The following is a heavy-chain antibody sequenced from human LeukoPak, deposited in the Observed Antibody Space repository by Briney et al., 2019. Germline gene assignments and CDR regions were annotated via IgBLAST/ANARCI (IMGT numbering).Heavy chain of an antibody. CDR1: GFTFSSYS. Sequence: GGSLRLSCAASGFTFSSYSMNWVRQAPGKGLEWVSSISSSSSYIYYADSVKGRFTISRDNAKNSLYLQMNSLRAEDTAVYYCARDGEMVYAHIYYYYGMDVWGQGTTVTVSS. V-gene: IGHV3-21*01. J-gene: IGHJ6*02. CDR2: ISSSSSYI. CDR3: ARDGEMVYAHIYYYYGMDV. D-gene: IGHD2-8*01.